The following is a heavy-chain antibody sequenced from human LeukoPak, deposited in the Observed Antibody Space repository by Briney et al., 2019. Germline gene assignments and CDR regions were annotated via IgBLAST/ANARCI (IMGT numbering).Heavy chain of an antibody. J-gene: IGHJ6*03. V-gene: IGHV4-59*01. D-gene: IGHD5-18*01. CDR2: IYYSGST. CDR1: GGSISSYY. CDR3: ARTTEGGYSYGYFYYYYMDV. Sequence: SETLSLTCTVSGGSISSYYWSWIRQPPGKGLEWIGYIYYSGSTNYKSSLKSRVTISVDTSKNQFSLKLSSVTAADTAVYYCARTTEGGYSYGYFYYYYMDVWGKGTTVTFSS.